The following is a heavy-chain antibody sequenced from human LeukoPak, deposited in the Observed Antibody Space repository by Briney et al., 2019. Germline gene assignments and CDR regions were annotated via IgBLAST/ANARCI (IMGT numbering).Heavy chain of an antibody. Sequence: GASVKVSCKASGYTFTDYYMHWVRQAPGQGLEWMGWISAYNGNTNYAQKLQGRVTMTRDMSTSTDYMELSSLRSEDTAVYYCARRLYLDYYYYYYMDVWGKGTTVTISS. CDR2: ISAYNGNT. V-gene: IGHV1-18*04. D-gene: IGHD4/OR15-4a*01. CDR1: GYTFTDYY. J-gene: IGHJ6*03. CDR3: ARRLYLDYYYYYYMDV.